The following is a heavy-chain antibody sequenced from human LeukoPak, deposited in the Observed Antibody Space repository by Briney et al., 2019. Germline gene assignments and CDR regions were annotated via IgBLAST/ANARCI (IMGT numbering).Heavy chain of an antibody. D-gene: IGHD4-17*01. J-gene: IGHJ4*02. CDR1: DYTFTNFG. CDR3: TRDLGATTVTPFDS. CDR2: ISPYNGHT. Sequence: ASVKVSCKASDYTFTNFGISWVRQAPGQGLEWMGWISPYNGHTNYAQKFLGRVTMTTDTSTTTAYLELWSLRSDDTALYYCTRDLGATTVTPFDSWGQGTLVTVSS. V-gene: IGHV1-18*01.